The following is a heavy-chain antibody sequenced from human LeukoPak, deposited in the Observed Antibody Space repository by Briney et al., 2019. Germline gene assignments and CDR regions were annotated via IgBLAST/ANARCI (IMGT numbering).Heavy chain of an antibody. CDR3: ASSLRPYYFAY. D-gene: IGHD4-17*01. CDR2: IYYSGST. Sequence: SETLSLTCTVSSGSISSYYWSWIRQPPGKGLEWIGYIYYSGSTNYNPSLKSRVTISVDTSKNQFSLRLSSVTAADTAVYYCASSLRPYYFAYWGQGTLVTVSS. V-gene: IGHV4-59*01. CDR1: SGSISSYY. J-gene: IGHJ4*02.